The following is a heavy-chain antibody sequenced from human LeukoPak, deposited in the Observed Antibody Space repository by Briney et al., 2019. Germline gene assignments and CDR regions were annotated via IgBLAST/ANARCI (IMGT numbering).Heavy chain of an antibody. J-gene: IGHJ4*02. CDR1: GFNISNYW. CDR2: IKEDGSEK. Sequence: GGSLRLSCAASGFNISNYWMSWVRQAPGRGLEWVANIKEDGSEKYYVDSVKGRFTISRDNAKNSLYLQMNNLRAEDTAVYFCARPVNRLFLFWGPGTLVTVSS. D-gene: IGHD2-21*01. CDR3: ARPVNRLFLF. V-gene: IGHV3-7*01.